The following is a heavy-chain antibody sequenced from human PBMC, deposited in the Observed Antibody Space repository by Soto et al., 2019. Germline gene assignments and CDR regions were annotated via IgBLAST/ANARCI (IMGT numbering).Heavy chain of an antibody. Sequence: PSETLSLTCTVSGDSISSDSYYWGWIRQPPGKGLECIGSVYYSGRTYYNPSLESRVTISVDTSKSQFSLNPRSVTAADTAVYYCERQSSGYTYGGGFDYWGQGTLVTVSS. CDR2: VYYSGRT. D-gene: IGHD5-18*01. J-gene: IGHJ4*02. CDR1: GDSISSDSYY. CDR3: ERQSSGYTYGGGFDY. V-gene: IGHV4-39*01.